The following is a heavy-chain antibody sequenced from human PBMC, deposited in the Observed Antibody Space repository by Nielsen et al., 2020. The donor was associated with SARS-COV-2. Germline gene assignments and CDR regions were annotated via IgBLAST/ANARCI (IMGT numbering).Heavy chain of an antibody. D-gene: IGHD5-18*01. CDR1: GFTVSSNY. J-gene: IGHJ4*02. CDR3: AKAGWIQLWLRPHYFDY. Sequence: GGSLRLSCAASGFTVSSNYMSWVRQAPGKGLEWVSVIYSGGSTYYADSVKGRFTISRDNSKNTLYLQMNSLRAEDTAVYYCAKAGWIQLWLRPHYFDYWGQGTLVTVSS. CDR2: IYSGGST. V-gene: IGHV3-53*01.